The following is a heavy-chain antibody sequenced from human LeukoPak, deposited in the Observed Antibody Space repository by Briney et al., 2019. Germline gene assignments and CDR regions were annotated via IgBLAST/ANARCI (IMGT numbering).Heavy chain of an antibody. J-gene: IGHJ5*02. CDR2: IYYSGST. Sequence: RLSQTLSLTCTVSGGSISSGGYYWSWIRQHPGKGLEWIGYIYYSGSTYYNPSLKSRVTISVDTSKNQFSLKLSSVTAADTAVYYCARQPRITIFGGPWGQGTLVTVSS. CDR3: ARQPRITIFGGP. V-gene: IGHV4-31*03. CDR1: GGSISSGGYY. D-gene: IGHD3-3*01.